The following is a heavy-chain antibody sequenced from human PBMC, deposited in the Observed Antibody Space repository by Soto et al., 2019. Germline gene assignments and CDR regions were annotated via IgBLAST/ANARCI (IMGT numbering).Heavy chain of an antibody. CDR3: ARDREGYGSGI. Sequence: QVQLVQSGAEVKKPGASEKVSCKASGYTFTSYGISWVRQAPGQGLEWTGWISAYNGNTNHAQKLQGRVTMTTDTPTSTAYRERRSLRSDDTAVYYCARDREGYGSGIGGQGTLVTVSS. CDR1: GYTFTSYG. D-gene: IGHD3-10*01. CDR2: ISAYNGNT. J-gene: IGHJ4*02. V-gene: IGHV1-18*01.